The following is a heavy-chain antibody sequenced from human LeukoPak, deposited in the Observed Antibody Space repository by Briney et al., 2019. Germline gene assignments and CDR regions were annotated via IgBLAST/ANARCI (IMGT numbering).Heavy chain of an antibody. Sequence: GGSLRLSCAASGLTFSSYWMHWVRQAPGKGLVWVSRINSDGSSTSYEDSVKGRFTISRDNAKNTLYLQMNSLRAEDTAVYYCARRPSGLYIPIVATYDYWGQGTLVTVSS. J-gene: IGHJ4*02. CDR3: ARRPSGLYIPIVATYDY. V-gene: IGHV3-74*01. CDR2: INSDGSST. D-gene: IGHD5-12*01. CDR1: GLTFSSYW.